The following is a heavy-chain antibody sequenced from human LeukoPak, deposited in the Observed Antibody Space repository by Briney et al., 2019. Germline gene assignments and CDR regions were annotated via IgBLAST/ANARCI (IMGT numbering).Heavy chain of an antibody. CDR3: ARGPYSNYASFDY. CDR1: GFTFTSSA. Sequence: SVKVSCKASGFTFTSSAMQWVRQARGQRLEWIGWIVVGSGNINYAQKFQERVTITRDMSTSTAYMELSSLRSEDTAVYYCARGPYSNYASFDYWGQGTLVTVSS. CDR2: IVVGSGNI. J-gene: IGHJ4*02. V-gene: IGHV1-58*02. D-gene: IGHD4-11*01.